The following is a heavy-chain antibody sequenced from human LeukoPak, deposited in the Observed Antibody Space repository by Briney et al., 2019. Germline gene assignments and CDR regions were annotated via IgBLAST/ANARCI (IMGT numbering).Heavy chain of an antibody. V-gene: IGHV4-39*01. CDR3: ARHIVGGYYDSSGYPGAFDI. CDR1: GGSISSSSYY. CDR2: IYYSGST. Sequence: SETLSLTCTVSGGSISSSSYYWGWLRQPPGKGLEWIGSIYYSGSTYYNPSLKSRVTISVDTSKNQFSLKLSSVTAADTAVYYCARHIVGGYYDSSGYPGAFDIWGQGTMVTVSS. J-gene: IGHJ3*02. D-gene: IGHD3-22*01.